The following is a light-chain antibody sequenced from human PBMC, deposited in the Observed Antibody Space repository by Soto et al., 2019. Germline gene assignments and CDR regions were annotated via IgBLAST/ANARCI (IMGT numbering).Light chain of an antibody. CDR3: CSYAGSYTWV. CDR1: SSDVGGYNY. CDR2: DVS. Sequence: QSALTQPRSVSGSPGQSVTISCTGTSSDVGGYNYVSWYQQHPGKAPTLMIYDVSKRPSGVPDRFSGSKSGNTASLTISGPQAEDEADYYCCSYAGSYTWVFGGGTKVTVL. V-gene: IGLV2-11*01. J-gene: IGLJ3*02.